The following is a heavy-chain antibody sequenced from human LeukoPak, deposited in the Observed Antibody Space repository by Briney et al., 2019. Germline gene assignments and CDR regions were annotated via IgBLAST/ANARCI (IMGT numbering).Heavy chain of an antibody. J-gene: IGHJ4*02. Sequence: GGSLRLSCAASGFTFSSYAMSWVRQAPGKGLEWVSAISGSGGSTKYADSVKGRFTISRDNSKNTLYLQMDSLRVEDTAVYYCARATTMATPPGDCWGQGTLVTVSS. CDR1: GFTFSSYA. D-gene: IGHD5-24*01. CDR2: ISGSGGST. V-gene: IGHV3-23*01. CDR3: ARATTMATPPGDC.